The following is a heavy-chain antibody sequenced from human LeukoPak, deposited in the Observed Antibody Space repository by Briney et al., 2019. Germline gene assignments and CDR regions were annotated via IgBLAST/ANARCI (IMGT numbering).Heavy chain of an antibody. CDR2: ISSSSSYI. J-gene: IGHJ4*02. CDR1: GSTFSSYS. CDR3: ASPLYSSSSV. D-gene: IGHD6-6*01. Sequence: TGGPLRLSCAASGSTFSSYSMNWVRQAPGKGLEWVSSISSSSSYIYYADSVKGRFTISRDNAKNSLYLQMNSLRAEDTAVYYCASPLYSSSSVWGQGTLVTVSS. V-gene: IGHV3-21*01.